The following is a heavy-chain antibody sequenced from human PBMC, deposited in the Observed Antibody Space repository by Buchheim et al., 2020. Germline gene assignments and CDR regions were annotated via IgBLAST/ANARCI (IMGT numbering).Heavy chain of an antibody. CDR3: ARGGLMTTVVTPIWYFDL. Sequence: QVQLVQSGAEVKKPGASVKVSCKASGYTFTSYYMHWVRQAPGQGLEWMGIINPSGGSISYAQKFQGRVTMTRDTSTSTVYIELSSLRSEDTAVYYCARGGLMTTVVTPIWYFDLWGRGTL. J-gene: IGHJ2*01. CDR2: INPSGGSI. D-gene: IGHD4-23*01. CDR1: GYTFTSYY. V-gene: IGHV1-46*01.